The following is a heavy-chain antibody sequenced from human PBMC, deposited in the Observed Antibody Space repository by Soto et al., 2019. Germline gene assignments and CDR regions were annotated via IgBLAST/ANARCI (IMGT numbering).Heavy chain of an antibody. Sequence: QVQLVESGGGVVQPGRSLRLSCAASGFTFGRYGMHWVRQAPGKGLEWVAVIWYDGSNKYYEDFVKGRFTISRDNSKNTLYLQMNSLRAEDTAVYYCARDPTETNYYYYYMDVWGKGTTVTVSS. CDR1: GFTFGRYG. J-gene: IGHJ6*03. D-gene: IGHD1-7*01. V-gene: IGHV3-33*01. CDR2: IWYDGSNK. CDR3: ARDPTETNYYYYYMDV.